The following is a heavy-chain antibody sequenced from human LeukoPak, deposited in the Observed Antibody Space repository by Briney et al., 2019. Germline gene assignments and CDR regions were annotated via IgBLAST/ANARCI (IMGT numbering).Heavy chain of an antibody. J-gene: IGHJ5*02. D-gene: IGHD4-17*01. CDR2: ISSSSSTI. Sequence: GGSLRLSCAASGFTFSSYGMNWVRQAPGKGLEWVSYISSSSSTIYFADSVKGRFTISRDNAKNSLYLQMNSLRAEDTAVYYCARGSMCGDYPSYNWFDPWGQGTLVTVSS. CDR3: ARGSMCGDYPSYNWFDP. V-gene: IGHV3-48*01. CDR1: GFTFSSYG.